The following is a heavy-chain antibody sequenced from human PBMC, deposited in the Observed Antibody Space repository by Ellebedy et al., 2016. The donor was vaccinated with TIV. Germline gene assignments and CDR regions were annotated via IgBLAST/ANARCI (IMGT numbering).Heavy chain of an antibody. V-gene: IGHV3-49*03. CDR3: TKDDTYFDY. D-gene: IGHD3-9*01. CDR1: GFTFGDYA. Sequence: PGGSLRLSCSTSGFTFGDYAMSRFRQAPGKGLEWVGFIGDKASGGTTEYAASVKGRFIISREDSKSIAYLQMNSLKTEDTAVYYCTKDDTYFDYWGQGTLVTVSS. J-gene: IGHJ4*02. CDR2: IGDKASGGTT.